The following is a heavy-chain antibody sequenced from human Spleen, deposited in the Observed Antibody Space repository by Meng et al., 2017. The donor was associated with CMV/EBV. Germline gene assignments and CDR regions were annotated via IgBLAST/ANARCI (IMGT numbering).Heavy chain of an antibody. CDR1: GYSISSGCY. D-gene: IGHD2-15*01. CDR3: AREEHCSGGSCYPTRYYYYGMDV. CDR2: IYYSGST. Sequence: GSLRLSCTVSGYSISSGCYWGWIRQPPGKGLEWIGSIYYSGSTYYNPSLKSRVTISVDTSKNQFSLKLSSVTAADTAVYYCAREEHCSGGSCYPTRYYYYGMDVWGQGTTVTVSS. V-gene: IGHV4-38-2*02. J-gene: IGHJ6*02.